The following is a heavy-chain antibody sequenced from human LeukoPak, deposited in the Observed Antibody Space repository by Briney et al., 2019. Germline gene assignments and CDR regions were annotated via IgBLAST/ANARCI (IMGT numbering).Heavy chain of an antibody. Sequence: ASVKVSCKASGYTFTSYGINWVRQATGQGLEWMGWMNPNSGNTGYAQKFQGRVTMTRNTSISTAYMELSSLRSEDTAVYYCATKQYYDFWSGYYTHYYYYGMDVWGQGTTVTVSS. V-gene: IGHV1-8*02. D-gene: IGHD3-3*01. CDR2: MNPNSGNT. CDR1: GYTFTSYG. CDR3: ATKQYYDFWSGYYTHYYYYGMDV. J-gene: IGHJ6*02.